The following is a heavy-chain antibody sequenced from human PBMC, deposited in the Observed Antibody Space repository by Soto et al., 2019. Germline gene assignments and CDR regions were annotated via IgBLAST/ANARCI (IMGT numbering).Heavy chain of an antibody. V-gene: IGHV1-58*01. CDR1: GFTFTSSA. D-gene: IGHD3-3*01. CDR3: AGGGGRFGVVIGVFDP. CDR2: IVVGSGNT. J-gene: IGHJ5*02. Sequence: SVKVSCKAAGFTFTSSAVQWVRQARGQRLEWIGWIVVGSGNTNYAQKFQERVTITRDMSTSTAYMELSSLRSEDTAVYYCAGGGGRFGVVIGVFDPWGQGTLVTVSS.